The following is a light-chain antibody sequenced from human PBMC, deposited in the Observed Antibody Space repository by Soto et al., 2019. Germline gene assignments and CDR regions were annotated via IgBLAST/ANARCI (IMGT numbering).Light chain of an antibody. J-gene: IGLJ1*01. V-gene: IGLV2-18*02. CDR1: SSDVGSYNR. Sequence: SVLTQPPSVSGAPGQAVALSCTGNSSDVGSYNRVSWYQQPPGTAPKLMIYEVSNRPSGVPDRFSGSKSGNTASLTISGLQAEDEADYYCSSYTSSSTYVFGTGTKVTVL. CDR3: SSYTSSSTYV. CDR2: EVS.